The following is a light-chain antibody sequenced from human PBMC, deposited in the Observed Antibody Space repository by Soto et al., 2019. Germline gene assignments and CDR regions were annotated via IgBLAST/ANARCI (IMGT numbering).Light chain of an antibody. CDR1: DIASKS. CDR3: QVWDSSSDHYV. CDR2: DDN. Sequence: SYELTQPPSVSVAPGQTARISCGGNDIASKSVHWSQQKPGQAPVLVVYDDNDRPSGIPERLSGSNSGDMATLTISRVEAGDEADYYCQVWDSSSDHYVFGSGTKVTVL. V-gene: IGLV3-21*02. J-gene: IGLJ1*01.